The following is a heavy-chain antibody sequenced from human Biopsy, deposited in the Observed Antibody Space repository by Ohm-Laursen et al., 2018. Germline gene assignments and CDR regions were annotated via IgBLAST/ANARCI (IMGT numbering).Heavy chain of an antibody. CDR3: ARDRPSEHYPPGNIRHYSAMDV. D-gene: IGHD4-23*01. Sequence: SETLSLTCVVSGGSVNSDTSCWSWIRQPPGKGLEWIGYAFYTGTTNYRPSLKSRVTISLDTSRNQLSLRLSSVSAADTALYYCARDRPSEHYPPGNIRHYSAMDVWGQGTAVTVSS. CDR1: GGSVNSDTSC. CDR2: AFYTGTT. J-gene: IGHJ6*02. V-gene: IGHV4-61*01.